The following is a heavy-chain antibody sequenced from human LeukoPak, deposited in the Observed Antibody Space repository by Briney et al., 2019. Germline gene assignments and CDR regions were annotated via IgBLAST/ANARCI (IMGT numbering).Heavy chain of an antibody. CDR3: ARVGSGNFLGAFDI. D-gene: IGHD1-26*01. Sequence: GGSLRLSCAACGFTFSRNWMIWVRQAPGKRLEWVANINQDGSEKYYVDSVKGRFTISRDNAKNSLFLQMNSLRAEDTAVYYCARVGSGNFLGAFDIWGQGTMVTVSS. V-gene: IGHV3-7*03. J-gene: IGHJ3*02. CDR2: INQDGSEK. CDR1: GFTFSRNW.